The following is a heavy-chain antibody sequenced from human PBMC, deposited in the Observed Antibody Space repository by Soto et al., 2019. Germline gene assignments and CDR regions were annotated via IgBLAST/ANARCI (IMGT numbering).Heavy chain of an antibody. CDR3: ALRDGRVNCCHFDT. CDR1: GFSLNTSRLA. Sequence: QITLKESGPTLVKPTQTLTLTCTFSGFSLNTSRLAVGWMRQPPGKTLEWLGLIYWDDDKRYRPSLKNRLTITKDDNRNQVVLRMTDVDPVDTATYYCALRDGRVNCCHFDTWGQGILVTVSS. J-gene: IGHJ4*02. V-gene: IGHV2-5*02. CDR2: IYWDDDK. D-gene: IGHD1-20*01.